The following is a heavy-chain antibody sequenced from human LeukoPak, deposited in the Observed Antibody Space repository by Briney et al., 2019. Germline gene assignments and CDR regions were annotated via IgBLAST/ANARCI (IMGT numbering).Heavy chain of an antibody. V-gene: IGHV4-59*01. CDR1: SGSISSYY. Sequence: KPSETLSLTCTVSSGSISSYYWSWIRQPPGKGLEWIGYIYDSGSTNYNPSLKSRVTISVDTSKNQFSLKLSSVTAADTAVYYCARDRGHYDILTGYYGPYWYFDLWGRGTLVTVSS. D-gene: IGHD3-9*01. CDR2: IYDSGST. CDR3: ARDRGHYDILTGYYGPYWYFDL. J-gene: IGHJ2*01.